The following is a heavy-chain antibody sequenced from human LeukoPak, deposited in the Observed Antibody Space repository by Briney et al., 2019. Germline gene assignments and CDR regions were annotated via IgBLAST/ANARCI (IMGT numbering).Heavy chain of an antibody. J-gene: IGHJ4*02. Sequence: TSETLSLTCAVSGASIISINWWSWVRQPPGKGLEWIGEVYHSGSTNYNPSLKSRVTMSVDKSNNQFSLKLNSVTAADTAVYYCLYGGNSGDWVYWGQGTLVTVSS. D-gene: IGHD4-23*01. CDR1: GASIISINW. CDR2: VYHSGST. CDR3: LYGGNSGDWVY. V-gene: IGHV4-4*02.